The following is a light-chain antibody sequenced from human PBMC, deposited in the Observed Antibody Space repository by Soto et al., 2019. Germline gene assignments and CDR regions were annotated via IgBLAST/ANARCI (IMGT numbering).Light chain of an antibody. CDR2: STN. Sequence: HTVVTQEPSVSVAPGGTGTLTCGLSSGSVSTSYDPSGYHQTPGQAPRTPIYSTNPRSSGVPDRFSGSILGNKAALTITGAQADDESDYYCVLYMGSGIWVFGGGTKVTVL. CDR1: SGSVSTSYD. V-gene: IGLV8-61*01. CDR3: VLYMGSGIWV. J-gene: IGLJ3*02.